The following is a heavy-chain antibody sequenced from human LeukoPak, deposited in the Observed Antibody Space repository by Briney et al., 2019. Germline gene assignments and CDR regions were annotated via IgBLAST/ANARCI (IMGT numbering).Heavy chain of an antibody. Sequence: SETLSLTCTVSGGSISSYYWSWIRQPPGKGLEWIGYIYYSGSTNYNPSLKSRVTISVDTSKNQFSLKLSSVTAADTAVYYCARHYARGYYPYWGQGTLVTVSS. J-gene: IGHJ4*02. CDR1: GGSISSYY. D-gene: IGHD3-3*01. V-gene: IGHV4-59*08. CDR2: IYYSGST. CDR3: ARHYARGYYPY.